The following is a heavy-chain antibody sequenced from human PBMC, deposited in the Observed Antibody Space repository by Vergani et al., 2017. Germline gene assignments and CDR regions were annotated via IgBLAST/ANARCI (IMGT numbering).Heavy chain of an antibody. V-gene: IGHV1-69*01. CDR1: GGTFSSYA. Sequence: QVQLVQSGAEVKKPGSSVKVSCKASGGTFSSYAISWVRQAPGQGLEWMGGIIPIFGTANYVQKFQGRVTITADDSTSTAYMELSSLRSEDTAVYYCARDATSISAAGTYFDYWGQGTLVTVSS. CDR2: IIPIFGTA. D-gene: IGHD6-13*01. CDR3: ARDATSISAAGTYFDY. J-gene: IGHJ4*02.